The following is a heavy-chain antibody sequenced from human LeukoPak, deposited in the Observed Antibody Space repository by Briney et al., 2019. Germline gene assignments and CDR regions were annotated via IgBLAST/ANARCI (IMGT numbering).Heavy chain of an antibody. CDR3: AKDGAWLRFDD. J-gene: IGHJ4*02. Sequence: GGSLRLSCEASGFTFSSYGMNWVRQAPGKGLEWVSGISPGGGPEYYADSVKGRFTISRDDSKNTMHLQINNLRAEDTAVYYCAKDGAWLRFDDWGQGILVTVSS. V-gene: IGHV3-23*01. CDR1: GFTFSSYG. CDR2: ISPGGGPE. D-gene: IGHD5-12*01.